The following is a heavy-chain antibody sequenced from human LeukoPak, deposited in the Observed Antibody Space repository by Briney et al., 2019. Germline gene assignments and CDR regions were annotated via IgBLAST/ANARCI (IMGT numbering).Heavy chain of an antibody. CDR3: ATVGFYCSGGSCSLGWFDP. CDR2: FDPEDGET. CDR1: GYTLTELS. D-gene: IGHD2-15*01. V-gene: IGHV1-24*01. Sequence: GASVKVSCTVSGYTLTELSMHWGRQAPGKGLEWMGGFDPEDGETIYAQKFQGRVTMTEDTSTDTAYMELSSLRSEDTAVYYCATVGFYCSGGSCSLGWFDPWGQGTLVTVSS. J-gene: IGHJ5*02.